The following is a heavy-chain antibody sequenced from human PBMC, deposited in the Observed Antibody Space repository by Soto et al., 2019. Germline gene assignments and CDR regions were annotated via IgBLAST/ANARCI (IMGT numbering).Heavy chain of an antibody. V-gene: IGHV3-53*01. J-gene: IGHJ4*02. D-gene: IGHD2-8*01. CDR3: AKGPYCTNGVCSGAPFDY. CDR2: IYSGGST. CDR1: GFTVSSNY. Sequence: GGSLRLSCAASGFTVSSNYMSWVRQAPGKGLEWVSVIYSGGSTYYADSVKGRFTISRDNSKNTLYLQMNSLRAEDTAVYYCAKGPYCTNGVCSGAPFDYWGQGTLVTVSS.